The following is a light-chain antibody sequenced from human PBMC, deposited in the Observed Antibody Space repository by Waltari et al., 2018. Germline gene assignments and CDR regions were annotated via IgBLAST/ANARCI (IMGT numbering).Light chain of an antibody. CDR2: AAS. CDR1: QTVGSTY. J-gene: IGKJ2*01. CDR3: QQYGSSPRT. V-gene: IGKV3-20*01. Sequence: EIVLTQSPGTLSLSPGERATLSCRASQTVGSTYLAWYQQKPGQAPRLLIYAASVRATDIPDRFSGSGSGTDFTLTITRLEPEDFAVYYCQQYGSSPRTFGQGTKVEIK.